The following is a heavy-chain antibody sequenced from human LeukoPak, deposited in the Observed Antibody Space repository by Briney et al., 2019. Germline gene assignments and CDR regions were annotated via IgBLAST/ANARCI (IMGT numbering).Heavy chain of an antibody. Sequence: SETLSLTCTVSGGSLHNYYWSWIRQPPGKGLEWIGSIYYSGSTYYNPSLKSRVTISVDTSKNQFSLKLSSVTAADTAVYYCARHVTYYYDSSGYNFDYWGQGTLVTVSS. CDR2: IYYSGST. CDR1: GGSLHNYY. J-gene: IGHJ4*02. CDR3: ARHVTYYYDSSGYNFDY. D-gene: IGHD3-22*01. V-gene: IGHV4-59*05.